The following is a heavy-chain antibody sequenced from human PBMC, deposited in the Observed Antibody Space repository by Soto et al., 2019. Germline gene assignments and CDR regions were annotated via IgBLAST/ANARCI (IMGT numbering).Heavy chain of an antibody. CDR2: IYYSGST. D-gene: IGHD3-3*01. V-gene: IGHV4-39*01. J-gene: IGHJ4*02. CDR3: ARSVTYYDFWSGYYMVY. Sequence: KPSETLSLTCTVSGGSISSSSYYWGWIRQPPGKGLEWIGSIYYSGSTYYNPSLKSRVTISVDTSKNQFSLKLSSVTAADTAVYYCARSVTYYDFWSGYYMVYWGQGTLVTVSS. CDR1: GGSISSSSYY.